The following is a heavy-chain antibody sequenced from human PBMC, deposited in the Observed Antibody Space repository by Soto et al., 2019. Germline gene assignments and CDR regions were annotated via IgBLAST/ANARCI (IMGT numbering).Heavy chain of an antibody. CDR2: IGGSDGTT. V-gene: IGHV3-23*01. D-gene: IGHD4-17*01. CDR3: AKPRYGDSAFDY. J-gene: IGHJ4*02. Sequence: EVQLLESGGGLVQPGGSLRLPCAASGFTFNNYAMSWVRQAPGKGLEWVSSIGGSDGTTYYADFVEGRFIISRDNSKNTLYLQMNSLRAEDTAVYYCAKPRYGDSAFDYWGQGTLVTVSS. CDR1: GFTFNNYA.